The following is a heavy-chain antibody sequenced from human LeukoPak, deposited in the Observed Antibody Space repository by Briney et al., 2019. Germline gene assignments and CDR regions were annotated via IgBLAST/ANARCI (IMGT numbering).Heavy chain of an antibody. Sequence: PGGSLRLSCAASGFIFSTYSMHWVRQAPGKGLEWVSYISSSSSTIYYADSVKGRFTISRDNAENSLYLQMNSLGAEDTAVYYCARDDHYNYYYMDVWGKGTTVTVSS. V-gene: IGHV3-48*01. CDR1: GFIFSTYS. CDR2: ISSSSSTI. J-gene: IGHJ6*03. CDR3: ARDDHYNYYYMDV.